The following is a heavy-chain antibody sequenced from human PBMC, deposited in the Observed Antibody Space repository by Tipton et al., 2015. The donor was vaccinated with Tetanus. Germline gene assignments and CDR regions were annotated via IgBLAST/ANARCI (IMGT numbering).Heavy chain of an antibody. V-gene: IGHV3-43*01. CDR1: GFTFDDYT. CDR3: AKEGLSAFDY. Sequence: GSLRLSCAASGFTFDDYTMHWVRQAPGKGLEWVSLISWDGGSTYYADSVKGRFTISRDNSKNTLYLQMNSLRAEDTAVYYCAKEGLSAFDYWGQGTLVSVSS. D-gene: IGHD6-13*01. J-gene: IGHJ4*02. CDR2: ISWDGGST.